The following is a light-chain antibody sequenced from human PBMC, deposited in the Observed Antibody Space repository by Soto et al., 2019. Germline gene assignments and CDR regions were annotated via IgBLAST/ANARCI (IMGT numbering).Light chain of an antibody. CDR1: QSVSSK. Sequence: EIVMTQSPATLSVSPGEGATLSCRASQSVSSKLAWYQQKPGQAPRLLIYGESTRATGIPDRLSGRGSGTELNLILSSLEPEDFAVYYCQKFSSYPLTFGGGTKVDIK. V-gene: IGKV3-15*01. CDR2: GES. CDR3: QKFSSYPLT. J-gene: IGKJ4*01.